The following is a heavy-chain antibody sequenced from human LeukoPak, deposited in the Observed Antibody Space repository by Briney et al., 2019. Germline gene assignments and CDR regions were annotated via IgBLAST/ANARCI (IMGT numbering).Heavy chain of an antibody. D-gene: IGHD1-26*01. CDR2: IRGSGDTT. Sequence: PGGSLRLSCAASGFTFSIYAMNCVRQAPGKGREWVSAIRGSGDTTYYADSVKGRFTISRDNSKNTMYLQMHSLRAEDTAVYYCAKDIRGTYYFHYNLDVWGQGTTVTVSS. CDR1: GFTFSIYA. CDR3: AKDIRGTYYFHYNLDV. V-gene: IGHV3-23*01. J-gene: IGHJ6*01.